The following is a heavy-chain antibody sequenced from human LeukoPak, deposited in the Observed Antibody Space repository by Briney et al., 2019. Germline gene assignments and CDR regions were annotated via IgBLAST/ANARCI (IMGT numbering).Heavy chain of an antibody. J-gene: IGHJ3*02. Sequence: GGSLRLSCAASGFTFDDYAMHWVRQAPGKGLEWVSGISWNSGSIGYADSVKGRFTISRDNAKNSLYLQMNSLRAEDTALYYCAKKDGSYAFDIWGQGTMVTVSS. V-gene: IGHV3-9*01. CDR3: AKKDGSYAFDI. CDR1: GFTFDDYA. CDR2: ISWNSGSI.